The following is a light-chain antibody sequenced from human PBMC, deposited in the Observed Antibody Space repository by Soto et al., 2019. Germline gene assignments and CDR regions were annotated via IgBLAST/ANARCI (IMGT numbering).Light chain of an antibody. Sequence: QSALTQPRSVSGSPGQSVTISCTGTSSDVGSYKYVSWYQHHPGKAPKLMIFDVNTRPSGVPDRFSGSNSGNAASLTISGLQPEDEADYFCCSFVDSDTVLFGGGTKVTVL. CDR3: CSFVDSDTVL. CDR1: SSDVGSYKY. J-gene: IGLJ3*02. V-gene: IGLV2-11*01. CDR2: DVN.